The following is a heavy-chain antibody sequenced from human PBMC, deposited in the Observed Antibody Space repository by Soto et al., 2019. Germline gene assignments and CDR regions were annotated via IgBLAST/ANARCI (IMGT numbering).Heavy chain of an antibody. CDR1: GFSFSTSGVG. D-gene: IGHD3-3*01. CDR3: ARRITIFGLLSIHDAFDI. CDR2: IYWDDDK. V-gene: IGHV2-5*02. Sequence: QITLKESGPTLVKPTQTLTLTCSFSGFSFSTSGVGVGWIRQPPGKALEWLALIYWDDDKGYSPSLKSRLTITKDTSENQIVLTMTNMDPVDTATYYCARRITIFGLLSIHDAFDIWGQGTMVTVSS. J-gene: IGHJ3*02.